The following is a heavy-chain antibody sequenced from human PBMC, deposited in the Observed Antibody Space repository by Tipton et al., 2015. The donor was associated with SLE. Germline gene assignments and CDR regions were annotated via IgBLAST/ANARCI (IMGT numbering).Heavy chain of an antibody. CDR2: IFYTGST. CDR1: GGSINSYY. CDR3: TRDRDHYGSGFDP. D-gene: IGHD3-10*01. J-gene: IGHJ5*02. Sequence: TLSLTCTVSGGSINSYYWSWIRQPPGEGLEYIGRIFYTGSTNYNPSLRSRVTISIDMSKSQFSLNLTSVTAADTAVYYCTRDRDHYGSGFDPWGQGSLITVSS. V-gene: IGHV4-59*01.